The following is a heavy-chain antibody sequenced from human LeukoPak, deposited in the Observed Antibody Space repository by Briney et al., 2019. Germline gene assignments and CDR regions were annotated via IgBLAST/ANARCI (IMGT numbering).Heavy chain of an antibody. J-gene: IGHJ5*02. D-gene: IGHD1-26*01. CDR3: ARDSGSGSYPNWFDP. Sequence: PSQTLSLTCTVSGGSISSGSYYWSWIRQPAGKGLEWIGRIYTSGSTNYNPSLKSRVTISVDTSKNQFSLKLSSVTAADTAVYYCARDSGSGSYPNWFDPWGQGTLVTVSS. CDR2: IYTSGST. CDR1: GGSISSGSYY. V-gene: IGHV4-61*02.